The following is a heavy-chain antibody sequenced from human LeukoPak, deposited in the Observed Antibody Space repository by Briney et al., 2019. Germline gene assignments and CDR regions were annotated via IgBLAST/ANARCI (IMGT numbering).Heavy chain of an antibody. CDR1: GFTFSSHL. CDR3: VRKFATGD. D-gene: IGHD1-14*01. J-gene: IGHJ4*02. Sequence: GGSLRLSCAASGFTFSSHLMHWVRQAQGTGLVWVSSVKSDGTATNYADSVKGRFTTSRDNAKNTLYLQMNSLRVEDTAVYYCVRKFATGDWGQGTLVTVSS. V-gene: IGHV3-74*01. CDR2: VKSDGTAT.